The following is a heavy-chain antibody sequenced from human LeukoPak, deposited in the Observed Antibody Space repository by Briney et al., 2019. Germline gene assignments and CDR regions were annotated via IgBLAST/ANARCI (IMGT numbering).Heavy chain of an antibody. CDR1: GGPISSYT. J-gene: IGHJ4*02. CDR2: IYSSGST. CDR3: ARHTYYYDSLDY. V-gene: IGHV4-4*09. D-gene: IGHD3-22*01. Sequence: SETLSSTATAPGGPISSYTWTWFRKPPGKELSWIGYIYSSGSTNYNPSLKSRVTISVDTSKNQFSLKLSSVTAADTAVYYCARHTYYYDSLDYWGQGSLVTVSS.